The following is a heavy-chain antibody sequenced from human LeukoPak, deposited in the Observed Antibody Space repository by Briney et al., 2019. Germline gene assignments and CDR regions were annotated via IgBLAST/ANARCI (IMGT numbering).Heavy chain of an antibody. CDR1: GFSFIRYG. CDR3: TKDAGPFYDCFDH. V-gene: IGHV3-23*01. J-gene: IGHJ5*02. D-gene: IGHD2/OR15-2a*01. Sequence: GGSLRLSCAASGFSFIRYGMAWFRQIPGKGLEWVSTINDNSRNTHYADSVKARFTISRDNSKNTLYLEMHSLRVEDTALYYCTKDAGPFYDCFDHWGPGTRVTVSS. CDR2: INDNSRNT.